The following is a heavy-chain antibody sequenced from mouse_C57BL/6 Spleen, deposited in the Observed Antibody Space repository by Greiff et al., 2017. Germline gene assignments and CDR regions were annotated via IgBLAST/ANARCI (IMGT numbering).Heavy chain of an antibody. CDR3: ARSWYYGSSDYAMDY. CDR1: GYTFTDYN. J-gene: IGHJ4*01. D-gene: IGHD1-1*01. CDR2: INPNNGGT. V-gene: IGHV1-22*01. Sequence: VQLQQSGPELVKPGASVKMSCKASGYTFTDYNMHWVKQSHGKSLEWIGHINPNNGGTSYNQKFKGKATLTVNKSSSTAYMELRSLTSEDSAVYYCARSWYYGSSDYAMDYWGQGTSVTVSS.